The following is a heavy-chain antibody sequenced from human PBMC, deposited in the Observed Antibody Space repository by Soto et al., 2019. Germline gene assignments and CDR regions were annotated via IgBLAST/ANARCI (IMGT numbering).Heavy chain of an antibody. D-gene: IGHD3-3*01. V-gene: IGHV4-4*02. J-gene: IGHJ6*02. CDR2: VFHSGNS. Sequence: VQLQESGPGLVKPSGTLSLTCAVSGGSVSSDNSWTWVRQPPGKSLEWIGEVFHSGNSNSNPSLMSRVTMSVDKSKNQFSLRLNSVTAADTAVYYCARRQRFDFWSSYSYSNHGLDVWGQGTKVAVSS. CDR1: GGSVSSDNS. CDR3: ARRQRFDFWSSYSYSNHGLDV.